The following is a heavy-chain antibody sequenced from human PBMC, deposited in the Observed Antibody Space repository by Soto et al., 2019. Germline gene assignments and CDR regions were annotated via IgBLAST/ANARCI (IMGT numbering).Heavy chain of an antibody. CDR3: VSYYYDSSGSANAFDI. D-gene: IGHD3-22*01. Sequence: SETLSLTCTVSGGSISSGGYYWSWIRQHPGKGLEWIGYIYYSGSTYYNPSLKSRVTISVDTSKNQFSLKLSSVTAADTAVYYCVSYYYDSSGSANAFDIWGQGTMVTVSS. V-gene: IGHV4-31*03. CDR1: GGSISSGGYY. CDR2: IYYSGST. J-gene: IGHJ3*02.